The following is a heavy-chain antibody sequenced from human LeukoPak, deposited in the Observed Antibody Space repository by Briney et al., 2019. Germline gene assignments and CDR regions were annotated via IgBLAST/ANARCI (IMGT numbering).Heavy chain of an antibody. Sequence: GGSLRLSCEASGLTIRNSWMSWARQAPGKGLEWVANIKQDGSEKHYVDSVKGRFTISRDNTKKPLYLQMNSLRAEDSAVDYCAGAGLDYWGQGTLVTVSS. CDR2: IKQDGSEK. CDR1: GLTIRNSW. CDR3: AGAGLDY. V-gene: IGHV3-7*01. J-gene: IGHJ4*02.